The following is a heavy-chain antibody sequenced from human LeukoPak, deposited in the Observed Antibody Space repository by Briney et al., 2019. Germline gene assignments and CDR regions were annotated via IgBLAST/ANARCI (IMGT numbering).Heavy chain of an antibody. CDR3: ARDSNDYVWGSYRAPIDY. CDR2: ISSSSSYI. D-gene: IGHD3-16*02. V-gene: IGHV3-21*01. J-gene: IGHJ4*02. CDR1: GGSISSDTYY. Sequence: ETLSLTCTVSGGSISSDTYYWNWVRQAPGKGLEWVSSISSSSSYIYYADSVKGRFTISRDNAKNSLYLQMNSLRAEDTAVYYCARDSNDYVWGSYRAPIDYWGQGTLVTVSS.